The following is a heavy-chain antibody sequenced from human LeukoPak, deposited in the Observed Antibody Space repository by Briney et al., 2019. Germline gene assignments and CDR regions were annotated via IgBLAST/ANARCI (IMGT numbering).Heavy chain of an antibody. D-gene: IGHD3-22*01. V-gene: IGHV3-23*01. CDR3: AKDPYLGMIVVVTVDY. CDR2: ISGSGGST. Sequence: PGGSLRLSCAASGFTFSSYAMSWVRQAPGKGLEWVSAISGSGGSTYYADSVKGRFTISRDNSKNTLYLQMNSLRAEDTAVYYCAKDPYLGMIVVVTVDYWGQGTLVTVSS. J-gene: IGHJ4*02. CDR1: GFTFSSYA.